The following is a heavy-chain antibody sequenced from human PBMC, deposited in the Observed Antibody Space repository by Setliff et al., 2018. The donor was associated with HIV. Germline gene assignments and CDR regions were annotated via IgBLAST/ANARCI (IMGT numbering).Heavy chain of an antibody. CDR3: SRATKVVATRTPDPMHDF. V-gene: IGHV3-49*04. CDR1: GFTFSEYA. D-gene: IGHD5-12*01. J-gene: IGHJ4*02. Sequence: GESLRLSCITSGFTFSEYAMSWVRQAPGKGLEWVGFIRSRAYGATPEYAASVKGRFTILRDGYESIAYLQMSSLRTEDTAVYYCSRATKVVATRTPDPMHDFWGQGTLVTVSS. CDR2: IRSRAYGATP.